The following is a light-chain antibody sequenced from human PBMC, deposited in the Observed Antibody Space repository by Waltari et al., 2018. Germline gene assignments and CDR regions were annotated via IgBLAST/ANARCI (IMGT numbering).Light chain of an antibody. CDR2: TAS. CDR3: QQSHSFPWT. V-gene: IGKV1-12*01. CDR1: QVIGTW. J-gene: IGKJ1*01. Sequence: IQMTQSPPSVSASVGNRVTITGRASQVIGTWLAWYQQKPGKAPRLLIYTASGLRDGVPSRFSGSGSETDFTLTIHSLQPEDFAIYYCQQSHSFPWTFGQGTRVDIK.